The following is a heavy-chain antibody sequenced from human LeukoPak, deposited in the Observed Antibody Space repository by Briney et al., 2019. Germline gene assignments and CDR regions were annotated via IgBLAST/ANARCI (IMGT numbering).Heavy chain of an antibody. Sequence: SETLSLTCTVSGGSISSGSYYWSWIRQPAGKGLEWIGSIYHSGSTYYNPSLKSRVTISVDTSKNQFSLKLSSVTAADTAVYYCARHDYLDRPGREYYFDYWGQGTLVTVSS. J-gene: IGHJ4*02. D-gene: IGHD4-11*01. CDR2: IYHSGST. CDR1: GGSISSGSYY. CDR3: ARHDYLDRPGREYYFDY. V-gene: IGHV4-39*01.